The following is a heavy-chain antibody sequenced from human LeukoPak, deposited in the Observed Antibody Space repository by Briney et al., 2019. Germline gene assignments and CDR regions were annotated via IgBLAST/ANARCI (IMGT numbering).Heavy chain of an antibody. J-gene: IGHJ4*02. CDR3: ARANGVAVAGIQDY. D-gene: IGHD6-19*01. CDR2: ISAYNGNT. V-gene: IGHV1-18*01. CDR1: GYTFTSYG. Sequence: ASVKVSCKASGYTFTSYGISWVRQAPGQGLEWMGWISAYNGNTNYAQKLQGRVTMTTDTSTSTAYMELRSLRSDDTAAYYCARANGVAVAGIQDYWGQGTLVTVSS.